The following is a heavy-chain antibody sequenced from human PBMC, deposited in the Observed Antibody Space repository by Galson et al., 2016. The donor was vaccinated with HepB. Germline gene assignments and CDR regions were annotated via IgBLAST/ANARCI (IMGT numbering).Heavy chain of an antibody. CDR2: VKSRLDGGTV. D-gene: IGHD6-13*01. Sequence: SLRLSCAASGFTFSHAWMSWVRQAPGKGLEWVGRVKSRLDGGTVNYAAPVKDRFTISRDDSKNTLYLQMHRLRIEDTGVYYCSPLPTGQQLYYFDHWGQGTLVTVSS. CDR1: GFTFSHAW. V-gene: IGHV3-15*01. CDR3: SPLPTGQQLYYFDH. J-gene: IGHJ4*02.